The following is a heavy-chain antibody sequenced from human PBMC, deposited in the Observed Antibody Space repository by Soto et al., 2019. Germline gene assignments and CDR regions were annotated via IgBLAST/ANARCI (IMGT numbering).Heavy chain of an antibody. CDR2: IIPIFGTA. J-gene: IGHJ5*02. V-gene: IGHV1-69*13. CDR3: ASIGYSKGPVRYFDRAHWFDP. Sequence: SVPVSCKPSRGTFSRYAISWVRQAPRHGLERMGGIIPIFGTANYAQNFQGRVTITADESTSTAYMELSSLRSEDTAVYYCASIGYSKGPVRYFDRAHWFDPWGQGTLVTVSS. CDR1: RGTFSRYA. D-gene: IGHD3-9*01.